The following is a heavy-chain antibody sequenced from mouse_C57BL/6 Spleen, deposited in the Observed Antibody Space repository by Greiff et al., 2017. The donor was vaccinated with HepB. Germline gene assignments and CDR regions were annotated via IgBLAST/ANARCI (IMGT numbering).Heavy chain of an antibody. CDR2: ITHSGET. CDR3: AGDRLLSLFAY. V-gene: IGHV12-3*01. J-gene: IGHJ3*01. D-gene: IGHD2-1*01. Sequence: VKLVESGPGLVKPSQSLFLTCSITGFPITSGYYWIWIRQSPGKPLEWMGYITHSGETFYNPSLQSPISITRETSKNQFFLQLNSVTTEGTAMYYCAGDRLLSLFAYWGQGTLVTVSA. CDR1: GFPITSGYY.